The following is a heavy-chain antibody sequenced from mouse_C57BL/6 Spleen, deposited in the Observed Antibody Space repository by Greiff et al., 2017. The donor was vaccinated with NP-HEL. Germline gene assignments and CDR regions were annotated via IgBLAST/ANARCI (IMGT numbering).Heavy chain of an antibody. CDR2: IAPNSGGT. J-gene: IGHJ4*01. V-gene: IGHV1-72*01. CDR3: ARSLYDYDDGYAMDY. CDR1: GYNFTSYW. D-gene: IGHD2-4*01. Sequence: QVQLQQPGAELVKPGASVKLSCKASGYNFTSYWMHWVKQRPGRGLEWIGRIAPNSGGTKYNEKFKSKATLTVDKPSSTAYMQLSSLTSEDSAVYYCARSLYDYDDGYAMDYWGQGTSVTVSS.